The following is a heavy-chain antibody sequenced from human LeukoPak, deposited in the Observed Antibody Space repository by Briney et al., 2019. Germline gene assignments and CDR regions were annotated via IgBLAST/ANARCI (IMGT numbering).Heavy chain of an antibody. J-gene: IGHJ4*02. CDR2: IRQDGGDK. CDR1: GFTFNSYW. V-gene: IGHV3-7*03. D-gene: IGHD3-9*01. CDR3: ARVEYDILTGYYIDY. Sequence: GGSLRLSCAASGFTFNSYWMSWVRQAPGKRLDWVASIRQDGGDKKYVDSVKGRFAISRDNAKNSLYLQMNSLRAEDTAVYYCARVEYDILTGYYIDYWGQGTLVTVSS.